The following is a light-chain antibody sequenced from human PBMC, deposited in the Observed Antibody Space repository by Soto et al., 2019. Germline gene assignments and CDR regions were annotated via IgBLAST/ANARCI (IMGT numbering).Light chain of an antibody. Sequence: DIQMTQSPSTLSGSVGDRVTIACRASQTISSWLAWYQQKPGKAPKLLIYAASSLQSGVPSRFTGSGSGTDFRLTISSLQPEDFATYYCQQSFSAPFTFGPGTKVDI. J-gene: IGKJ3*01. CDR2: AAS. CDR1: QTISSW. V-gene: IGKV1-39*01. CDR3: QQSFSAPFT.